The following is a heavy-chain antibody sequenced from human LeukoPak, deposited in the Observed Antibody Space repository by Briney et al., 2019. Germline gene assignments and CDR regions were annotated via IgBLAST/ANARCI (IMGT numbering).Heavy chain of an antibody. CDR2: ISSSGDNR. J-gene: IGHJ4*02. D-gene: IGHD1-1*01. CDR1: GFPFSRCP. Sequence: PGGSLRLSCAASGFPFSRCPMSWVRQAPGKGLEWVSAISSSGDNRHYADSVKGRFTISRDNSKNTLYLQMTSLRADDTAVYYCARAQGDTRNDLVDRAWDHWGQGTLVTVSS. CDR3: ARAQGDTRNDLVDRAWDH. V-gene: IGHV3-23*01.